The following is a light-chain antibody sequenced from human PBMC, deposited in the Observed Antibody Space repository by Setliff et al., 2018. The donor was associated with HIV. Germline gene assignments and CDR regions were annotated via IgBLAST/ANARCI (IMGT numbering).Light chain of an antibody. V-gene: IGLV2-23*02. CDR2: EVD. CDR1: SSDVGNTLS. CDR3: CSYGSGDIWV. Sequence: QSALTQPASVSGSPGQSITISCTGSSSDVGNTLSVSWYQQNVGEVPKLLIYEVDRRPSGISHRLSGSKSGNTASLTISGLQVEDEADYYCCSYGSGDIWVFGGGTKVTVL. J-gene: IGLJ2*01.